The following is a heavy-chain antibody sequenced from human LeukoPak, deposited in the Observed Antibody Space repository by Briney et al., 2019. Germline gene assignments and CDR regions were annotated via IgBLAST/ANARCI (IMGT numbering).Heavy chain of an antibody. CDR1: GFTVSSNY. V-gene: IGHV3-66*02. CDR2: IYSGGST. J-gene: IGHJ6*04. CDR3: ASTHDYGDYVPV. Sequence: GGSLRLSCAASGFTVSSNYMSWVRQAPGKGLEWVSVIYSGGSTYYADSVKGRFTISRDNSKNTLYLQMNSLRAEDTAVYYCASTHDYGDYVPVWSKGTTVTVSS. D-gene: IGHD4-17*01.